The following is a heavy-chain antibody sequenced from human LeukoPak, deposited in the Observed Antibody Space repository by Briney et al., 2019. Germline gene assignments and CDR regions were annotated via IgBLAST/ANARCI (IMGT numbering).Heavy chain of an antibody. CDR3: ARDQYFSDGTGYLVDS. CDR2: IWYDGSNK. CDR1: GFTFSSYG. J-gene: IGHJ4*02. D-gene: IGHD3-22*01. Sequence: GGSLRLSCAASGFTFSSYGMHWVRQAPGKGLEWVAVIWYDGSNKYYADSVKGRFTISRDNSKNTLYLQMNSLRAEDTAVYYCARDQYFSDGTGYLVDSWGQGTLVTVSS. V-gene: IGHV3-33*01.